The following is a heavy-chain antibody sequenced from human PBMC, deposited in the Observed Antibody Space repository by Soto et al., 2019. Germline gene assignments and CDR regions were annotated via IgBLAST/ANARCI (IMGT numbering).Heavy chain of an antibody. J-gene: IGHJ4*02. CDR3: AKDSAYYDSSGYYYLVLFDY. Sequence: GGSLRLSCAASGFTFSSYAMSWVRQAPGKGLEWVSAISGSGGSTYYADSVKGRFTISRDNSKNTLYLQMNSLRAEDTAVYYCAKDSAYYDSSGYYYLVLFDYWGQGTLVTVSS. CDR1: GFTFSSYA. D-gene: IGHD3-22*01. V-gene: IGHV3-23*01. CDR2: ISGSGGST.